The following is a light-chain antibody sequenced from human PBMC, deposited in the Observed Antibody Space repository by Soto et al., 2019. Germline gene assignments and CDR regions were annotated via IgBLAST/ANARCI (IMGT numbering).Light chain of an antibody. Sequence: VLTQTPANLSVSPGNTVTLSCRANQTITSNLAWYQQKPGQAPRLLIYGASTRATGIPVRFSGSGPGTAFTLTISSLQSEEFAVYYCQHYNNWIASFGGGTKVDIK. CDR2: GAS. CDR3: QHYNNWIAS. CDR1: QTITSN. V-gene: IGKV3-15*01. J-gene: IGKJ4*01.